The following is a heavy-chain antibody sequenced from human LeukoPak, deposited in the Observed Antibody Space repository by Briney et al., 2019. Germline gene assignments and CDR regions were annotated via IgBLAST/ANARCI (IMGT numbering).Heavy chain of an antibody. CDR2: IKQDGSEK. CDR1: GFTFSSYW. V-gene: IGHV3-7*01. Sequence: GGSLRLSCAASGFTFSSYWMSWVRQAPGKGLEWVANIKQDGSEKYYVDSVKGRFTISRDNAKNSLYLQMNSLRVEDTAVYYCARAGSGYSAGAFDIWGQGTMVTVSS. J-gene: IGHJ3*02. CDR3: ARAGSGYSAGAFDI. D-gene: IGHD3-22*01.